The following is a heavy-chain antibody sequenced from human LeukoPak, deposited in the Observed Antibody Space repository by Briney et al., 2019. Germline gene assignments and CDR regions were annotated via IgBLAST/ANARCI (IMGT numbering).Heavy chain of an antibody. D-gene: IGHD2-2*01. CDR1: GYTFTSYG. J-gene: IGHJ5*02. V-gene: IGHV1-18*01. CDR3: AREISDIEVVPAAMRYNWFDP. CDR2: ISAYNGNT. Sequence: ASVKVSCKASGYTFTSYGISWVRQAPGQGLEWMGWISAYNGNTNYAQKLQGRVTMTTDTSTSTAYMELRSLRSDDTAVYYCAREISDIEVVPAAMRYNWFDPWGQGTLVTVSS.